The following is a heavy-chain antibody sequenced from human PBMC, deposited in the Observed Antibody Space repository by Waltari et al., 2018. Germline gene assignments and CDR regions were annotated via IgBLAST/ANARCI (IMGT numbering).Heavy chain of an antibody. D-gene: IGHD3-22*01. Sequence: QVQLQESGPGLVKPSETLSLTCTVSGGSISSYYWSWIRQPPGKGLEWIGYIYYSGSTNYNPSLKSRVTISVDTSKNQFSLKLSSVTAADTAVYYCAIHYYDSSGYYLPPNWGQGTLVTVSS. CDR2: IYYSGST. V-gene: IGHV4-59*01. CDR3: AIHYYDSSGYYLPPN. J-gene: IGHJ4*02. CDR1: GGSISSYY.